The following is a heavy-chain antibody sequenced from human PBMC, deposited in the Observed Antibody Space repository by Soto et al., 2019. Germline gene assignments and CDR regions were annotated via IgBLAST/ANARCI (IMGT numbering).Heavy chain of an antibody. CDR1: GYTFTSYD. CDR2: MNPNSGNT. V-gene: IGHV1-8*01. J-gene: IGHJ6*02. CDR3: ARFSPYPGGGYYYDSSGYSDYYYYGMDV. D-gene: IGHD3-22*01. Sequence: ASVKVSCKASGYTFTSYDINWVRQATGQGLEWMGWMNPNSGNTGYAQKFQGRVTMTRNTSISTAYMELSSLRSEDTAVYYCARFSPYPGGGYYYDSSGYSDYYYYGMDVWGQGTTVTVSS.